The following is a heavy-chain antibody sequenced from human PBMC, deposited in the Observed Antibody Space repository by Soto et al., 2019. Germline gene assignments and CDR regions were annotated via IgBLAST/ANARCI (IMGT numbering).Heavy chain of an antibody. J-gene: IGHJ4*02. CDR3: AVGRRRGSSWYRPLDY. CDR2: ISAYNGNT. V-gene: IGHV1-18*04. CDR1: GYTFTSYG. D-gene: IGHD6-13*01. Sequence: QVQLVQSGAEVKKPGASVKVSCKASGYTFTSYGISWVRQAPGQGLEWMGWISAYNGNTNYAQKLQGRVTMTTDTSPSTAYMELRSLRADDTAVYYCAVGRRRGSSWYRPLDYWGQGTLVTVSS.